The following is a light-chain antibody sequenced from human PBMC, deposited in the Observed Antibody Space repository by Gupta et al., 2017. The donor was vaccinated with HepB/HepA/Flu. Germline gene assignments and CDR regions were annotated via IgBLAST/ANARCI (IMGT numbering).Light chain of an antibody. CDR2: AAS. Sequence: DIQMTQSPSSLSASVGDRVTITCRASQSISSYLNWYQQKPGKAPKLLIYAASSLQSGVPSRFSGSGSGTDFTLTISSLQPEDFATYYCQQSYSFPHTFGQGTKLEIK. V-gene: IGKV1-39*01. CDR3: QQSYSFPHT. J-gene: IGKJ2*01. CDR1: QSISSY.